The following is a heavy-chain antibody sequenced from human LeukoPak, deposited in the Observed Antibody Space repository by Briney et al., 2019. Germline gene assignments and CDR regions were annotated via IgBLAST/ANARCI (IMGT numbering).Heavy chain of an antibody. CDR2: ISGSGGST. D-gene: IGHD1-26*01. CDR1: GFTFSSYA. Sequence: GGSLRLSCAASGFTFSSYAMNWVRQAPGKGLEWVSTISGSGGSTNYAVSVKGRFTISRDNSKNTLYLQMNSLRAEDTAVYHCAKDSGVSIVDLYGMDVWGQGTTVTVSS. J-gene: IGHJ6*02. CDR3: AKDSGVSIVDLYGMDV. V-gene: IGHV3-23*01.